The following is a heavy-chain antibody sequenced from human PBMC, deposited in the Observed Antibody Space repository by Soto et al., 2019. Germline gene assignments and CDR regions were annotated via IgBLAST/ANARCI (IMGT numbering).Heavy chain of an antibody. J-gene: IGHJ2*01. CDR2: TSAYNGNT. CDR3: ARDRWDIVVVPGAPTRHHWYFDV. D-gene: IGHD2-2*01. Sequence: ASVKVSCKASGYTFTSYGISWVRQAPGQGLEWMGWTSAYNGNTNYAQKLQGRVTMTTDTSTSTAYMELRSLRSDDTAVYYCARDRWDIVVVPGAPTRHHWYFDVWGRGTLVTVSS. CDR1: GYTFTSYG. V-gene: IGHV1-18*01.